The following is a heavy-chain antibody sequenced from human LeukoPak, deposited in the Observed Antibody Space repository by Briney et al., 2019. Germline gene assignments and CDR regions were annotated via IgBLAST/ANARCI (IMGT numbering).Heavy chain of an antibody. J-gene: IGHJ4*02. Sequence: GGSLRLSCAASGFTFSDYYMSWIRQAPGKGLEWVSYISSSGSTIYYPDSVKGRFTISRDNAKNSLYLQMNSLRAEDTAVYYCAREVLNIVVVPAAIDYWGQGTLVTVSS. CDR2: ISSSGSTI. CDR3: AREVLNIVVVPAAIDY. CDR1: GFTFSDYY. V-gene: IGHV3-11*01. D-gene: IGHD2-2*02.